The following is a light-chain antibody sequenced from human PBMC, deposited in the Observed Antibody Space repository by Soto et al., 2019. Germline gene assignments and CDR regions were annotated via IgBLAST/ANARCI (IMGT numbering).Light chain of an antibody. CDR2: GAS. Sequence: EIVLTQSPGTLSLSPGERATLSCRASQSVSSIYLAWYQHKPGQAPRLLIYGASSRATGIPDRFSGSGSGTDFTLTISRLEPEDFAVFYCQQYGSSPQVTFGPGTKVDIK. CDR1: QSVSSIY. J-gene: IGKJ3*01. V-gene: IGKV3-20*01. CDR3: QQYGSSPQVT.